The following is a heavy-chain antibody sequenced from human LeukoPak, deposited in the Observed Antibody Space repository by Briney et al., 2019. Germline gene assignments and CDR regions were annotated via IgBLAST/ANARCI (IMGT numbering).Heavy chain of an antibody. Sequence: SETLSLTCTVSGGSISSGDYYWSWIRQPPGTGLEWIGYIYYSGSTYYNPSLKSRVTISVDTSKNQFSLKLSSVTAADTAVYYCARVSGWYNYFDYWGQGTLVTVSS. V-gene: IGHV4-30-4*08. D-gene: IGHD6-19*01. CDR2: IYYSGST. CDR3: ARVSGWYNYFDY. CDR1: GGSISSGDYY. J-gene: IGHJ4*02.